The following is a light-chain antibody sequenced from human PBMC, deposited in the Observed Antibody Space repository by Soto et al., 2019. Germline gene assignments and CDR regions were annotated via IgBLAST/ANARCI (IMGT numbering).Light chain of an antibody. J-gene: IGKJ4*01. Sequence: DIQMTQSPSSLSASVGDRVTITCRESQGVSNFLAWYQHKPGKVPKLLIYAASTLQLGVPSRFSGSGSGTDFTLTISSLQPEDVATYYCQMYKSAPSLAFGAGTKVEIK. CDR1: QGVSNF. CDR3: QMYKSAPSLA. CDR2: AAS. V-gene: IGKV1-27*01.